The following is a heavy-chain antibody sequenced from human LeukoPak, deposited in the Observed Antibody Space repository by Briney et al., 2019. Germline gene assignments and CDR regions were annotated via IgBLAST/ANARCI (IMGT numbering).Heavy chain of an antibody. CDR1: GDSVSSNSAA. D-gene: IGHD2-2*02. V-gene: IGHV6-1*01. Sequence: SPTLSLTCAISGDSVSSNSAAWNWLRQSPSRGLEWLGRTYYRSKWYNDYAVSVKSRITINPDTSKNQFSLQLNSVTPEDTAVYYCAFSAAIRYYYGMDVWGQGTTVTVSS. CDR3: AFSAAIRYYYGMDV. CDR2: TYYRSKWYN. J-gene: IGHJ6*02.